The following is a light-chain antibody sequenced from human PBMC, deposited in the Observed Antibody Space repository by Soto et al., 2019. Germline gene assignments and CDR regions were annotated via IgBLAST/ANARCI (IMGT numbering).Light chain of an antibody. V-gene: IGKV3-15*01. CDR2: GAS. Sequence: EIVMTQSPATLSVSLGERATLSCRASQSVSSNLAWYQLKPGQAPRLLIYGASTRATGIPARFSGSGYGTEFTLTISSLQSEDFAAYYCQQYNNWPLTFGGGTKVDIK. J-gene: IGKJ4*01. CDR3: QQYNNWPLT. CDR1: QSVSSN.